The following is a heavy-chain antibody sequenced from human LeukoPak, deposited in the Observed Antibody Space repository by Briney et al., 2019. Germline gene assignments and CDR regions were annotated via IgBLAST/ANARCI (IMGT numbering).Heavy chain of an antibody. D-gene: IGHD6-19*01. J-gene: IGHJ5*02. CDR3: AKGRVVAGTKSLMYHWLDP. V-gene: IGHV1-2*02. CDR2: INPNGGGP. Sequence: VKVSCKASGNIFTGYYLHWVRQAPGQGLEWMGWINPNGGGPKYAPKFQGRVTMTRDTSINTVYVGLSRLSSDDTAVYYCAKGRVVAGTKSLMYHWLDPWGQGTLVTVSS. CDR1: GNIFTGYY.